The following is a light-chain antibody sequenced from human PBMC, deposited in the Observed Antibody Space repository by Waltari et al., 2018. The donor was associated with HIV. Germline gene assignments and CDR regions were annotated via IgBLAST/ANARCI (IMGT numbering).Light chain of an antibody. V-gene: IGLV2-8*01. Sequence: QSALTQPPSASGSPGQSVTISCTGTSNNVGGYNYVSWYQQHPGKAPKLMIYEVSKRPSGVPDRCSGSKSGNTASLTVSRLQAEDEADYYCSSYAGSNNLVFGGGTKLTVL. CDR1: SNNVGGYNY. CDR2: EVS. CDR3: SSYAGSNNLV. J-gene: IGLJ3*02.